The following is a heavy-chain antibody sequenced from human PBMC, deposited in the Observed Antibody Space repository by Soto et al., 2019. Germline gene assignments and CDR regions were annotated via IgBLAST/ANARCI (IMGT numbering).Heavy chain of an antibody. CDR1: GFTFNTYA. CDR2: ISGSGGST. V-gene: IGHV3-23*01. Sequence: GGSLRLSCAASGFTFNTYAMSWVRQAPGKGLEWVSAISGSGGSTFYADSVKGRFTISRDNSKNTLYLQMNSLRAEDTAVYYCAKNPGGYNICYYYYMDDWGKGTTVTVSS. D-gene: IGHD3-22*01. CDR3: AKNPGGYNICYYYYMDD. J-gene: IGHJ6*03.